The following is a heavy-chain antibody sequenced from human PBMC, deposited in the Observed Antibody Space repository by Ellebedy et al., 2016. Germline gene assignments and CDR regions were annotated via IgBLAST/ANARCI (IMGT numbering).Heavy chain of an antibody. J-gene: IGHJ4*02. Sequence: GESLKISXAASGFTFSSYAMSWVRQAPGKGLEWVSAISGSGGSTYYADSVKGRFTISRDNSKNTLYLQMNSLRAEDTAVYYCAGAKGAADYWGQGTLVTVSS. CDR2: ISGSGGST. V-gene: IGHV3-23*01. CDR3: AGAKGAADY. CDR1: GFTFSSYA. D-gene: IGHD2-15*01.